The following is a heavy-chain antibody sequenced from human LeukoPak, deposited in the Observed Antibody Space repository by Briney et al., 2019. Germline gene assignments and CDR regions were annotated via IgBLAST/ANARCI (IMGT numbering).Heavy chain of an antibody. J-gene: IGHJ4*02. CDR1: GFTFSSYE. V-gene: IGHV3-48*03. CDR3: ARDPRVGGDYTYFDY. Sequence: PGGSLRLSCAASGFTFSSYEMNWVRQAPGKGLEWVSYISSSGSTIYYADSVKGRFTISRDNAKNSLYLQMNSLRAEDTAVYYCARDPRVGGDYTYFDYWGQGTLVTVSS. D-gene: IGHD4-17*01. CDR2: ISSSGSTI.